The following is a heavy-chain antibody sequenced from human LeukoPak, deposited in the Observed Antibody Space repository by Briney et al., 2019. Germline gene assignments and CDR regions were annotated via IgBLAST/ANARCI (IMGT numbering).Heavy chain of an antibody. Sequence: GGSLRLSCAASGFTFSSYVMNWVRQAPGKVLEWVSGISDSGGGTYYADSVKGRFTISRDNSKNTLYLQMNSLRAEDTAVYYCAKLPGRAADYWGQGTLATASS. V-gene: IGHV3-23*01. CDR2: ISDSGGGT. J-gene: IGHJ4*02. CDR1: GFTFSSYV. CDR3: AKLPGRAADY.